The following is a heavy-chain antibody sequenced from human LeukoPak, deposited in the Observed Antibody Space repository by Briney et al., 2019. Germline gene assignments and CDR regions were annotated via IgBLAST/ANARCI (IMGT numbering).Heavy chain of an antibody. J-gene: IGHJ4*02. V-gene: IGHV4-59*01. D-gene: IGHD5-18*01. CDR2: IYYSGST. CDR3: ARVRTWIQLWFLDY. Sequence: SETLSLACTVSGGSISSYYWSWIRQPPGKGLEWIGYIYYSGSTNYNPSLKSRVTISVDTSKNQFSLKLSSVTAADTAVYYCARVRTWIQLWFLDYWGQGTLVTVSS. CDR1: GGSISSYY.